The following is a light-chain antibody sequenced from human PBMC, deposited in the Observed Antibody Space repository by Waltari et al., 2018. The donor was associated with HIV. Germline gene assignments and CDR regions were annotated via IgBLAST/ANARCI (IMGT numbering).Light chain of an antibody. CDR3: ETWDDSLNGPV. V-gene: IGLV1-36*01. Sequence: QSVLTQPPSVSEAPRQRVTISCSGSSSNIGSNAVNWYQQLPGKAPKLLIYFNDLLPSGVSDRFSGFKSGTSASLAISGLQSEDEADYYCETWDDSLNGPVFGGGTKLTVL. CDR1: SSNIGSNA. CDR2: FND. J-gene: IGLJ2*01.